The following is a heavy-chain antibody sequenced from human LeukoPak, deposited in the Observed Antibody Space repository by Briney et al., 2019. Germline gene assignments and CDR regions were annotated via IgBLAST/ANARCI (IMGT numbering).Heavy chain of an antibody. J-gene: IGHJ4*02. CDR2: ISGSGGST. Sequence: GGSVRLSCAASGFTFSSYDMSWVRQAPGKGLEWVSAISGSGGSTYYADSVKGRFTISRDNSKKTLCLTMNNLRAEDTAVYYCAKDTYSGTYYDYWGQGTLVTVSS. CDR1: GFTFSSYD. V-gene: IGHV3-23*01. CDR3: AKDTYSGTYYDY. D-gene: IGHD1-26*01.